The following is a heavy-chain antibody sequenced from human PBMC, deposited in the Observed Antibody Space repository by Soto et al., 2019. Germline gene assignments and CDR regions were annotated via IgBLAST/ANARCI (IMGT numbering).Heavy chain of an antibody. CDR2: ISYDGSNK. J-gene: IGHJ6*02. CDR1: GFTFSSYA. CDR3: ARGPYYYDSSGLQYDYYGMDV. D-gene: IGHD3-22*01. Sequence: QVQLVESGGGVVQPGRSLRLSCAASGFTFSSYAMHWVRQAPGKGLEWVAVISYDGSNKYYADSVKGRFTISRDNSKNPLYLQMNSLRAEDTAVYYCARGPYYYDSSGLQYDYYGMDVWGQGTTVTVSS. V-gene: IGHV3-30-3*01.